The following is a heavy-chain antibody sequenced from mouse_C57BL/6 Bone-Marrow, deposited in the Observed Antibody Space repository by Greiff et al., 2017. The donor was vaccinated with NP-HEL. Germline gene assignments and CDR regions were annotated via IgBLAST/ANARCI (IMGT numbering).Heavy chain of an antibody. Sequence: VQLQQSGPELVKPGASVKMSCKASGYTFTDYYMHWVKQKPGKGLAWIGEIYPGSGNTYYNEKFKGKATLTADTSSSTAYMQLSSLTSEDSAVYFCARHYGFFFAYWGQGTLVTVSA. D-gene: IGHD2-2*01. V-gene: IGHV1-83*01. CDR3: RHYGFFFAY. CDR2: YPGSGNTY. CDR1: YTFTDYYM. J-gene: IGHJ3*01.